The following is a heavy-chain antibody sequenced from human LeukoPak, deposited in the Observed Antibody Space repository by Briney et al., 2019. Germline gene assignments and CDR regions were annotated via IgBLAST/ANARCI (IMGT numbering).Heavy chain of an antibody. Sequence: SETLSLTCSVSGDSITSGDSYWTWIRQPAGRGLEWIGLIYTSGSTKYNPSLKSRITMSLDTSKNQISLQLNSVTAADTAVYYCAREYSHWGQGTLVTVSS. CDR1: GDSITSGDSY. D-gene: IGHD5-12*01. CDR3: AREYSH. CDR2: IYTSGST. J-gene: IGHJ4*02. V-gene: IGHV4-61*02.